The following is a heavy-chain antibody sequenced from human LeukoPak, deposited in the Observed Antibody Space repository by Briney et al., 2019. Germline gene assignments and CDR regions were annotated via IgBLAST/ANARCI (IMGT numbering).Heavy chain of an antibody. CDR1: GFTFSDYY. V-gene: IGHV3-11*04. Sequence: PGGSLRLSCAASGFTFSDYYMSWIRQAPGKGLEWVSYISSSGSTIYYADSVKGRFTISRDNAKNSLYLQMNSLRAEDTAVYYCTSPSRWELLGGPYYMDVWGKGTTVTVSS. D-gene: IGHD1-26*01. CDR2: ISSSGSTI. J-gene: IGHJ6*03. CDR3: TSPSRWELLGGPYYMDV.